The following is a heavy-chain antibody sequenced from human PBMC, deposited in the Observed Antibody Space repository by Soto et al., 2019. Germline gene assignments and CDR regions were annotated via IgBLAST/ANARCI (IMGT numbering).Heavy chain of an antibody. V-gene: IGHV4-31*11. CDR3: ARVERGTATTVVDAFDI. CDR1: DGSNIGGRYY. CDR2: MSHSGRT. Sequence: PSESLSQTGAVADGSNIGGRYYCSRIRQHPGKGLEWIGEMSHSGRTHYNPSLKSRVTISVDTSKNQFSLKMSSVTAADTALYYCARVERGTATTVVDAFDIWGPGTMVTVSS. J-gene: IGHJ3*02. D-gene: IGHD1-1*01.